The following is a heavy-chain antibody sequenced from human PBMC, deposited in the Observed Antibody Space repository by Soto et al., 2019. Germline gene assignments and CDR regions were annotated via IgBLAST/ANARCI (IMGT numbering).Heavy chain of an antibody. V-gene: IGHV3-21*01. Sequence: GGSLRLSCAASGFSFSSYGMNWVRQAPGKGLEWVSFISSSTIYTYYADSVKGRFTTSRDNAKNSTYLQMDSLRAEDTAVYYCVRDLAMRELTDYWGQGVLVTVSS. CDR3: VRDLAMRELTDY. J-gene: IGHJ4*02. CDR2: ISSSTIYT. CDR1: GFSFSSYG. D-gene: IGHD3-10*01.